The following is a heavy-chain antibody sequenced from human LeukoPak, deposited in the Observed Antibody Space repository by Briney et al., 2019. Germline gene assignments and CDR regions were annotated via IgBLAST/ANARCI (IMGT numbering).Heavy chain of an antibody. J-gene: IGHJ6*03. D-gene: IGHD2-2*01. CDR3: ARNTTNCSEEGFHYNGHMDF. CDR1: GGSISGYY. Sequence: SEPLSLTCTVSGGSISGYYWSWIRQPPGKGLEWIGNIYNSGSINYNPSLKSRVSISIDTSKNQFSLKVTSVTAADTAVYYCARNTTNCSEEGFHYNGHMDFWRKVTAVTVSS. CDR2: IYNSGSI. V-gene: IGHV4-59*01.